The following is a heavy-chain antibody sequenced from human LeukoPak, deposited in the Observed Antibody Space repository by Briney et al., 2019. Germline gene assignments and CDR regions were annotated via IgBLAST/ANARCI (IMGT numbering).Heavy chain of an antibody. CDR1: GGSFSHYY. D-gene: IGHD1-7*01. J-gene: IGHJ6*03. CDR3: ARRWNYGRNYYIDV. V-gene: IGHV4-34*01. Sequence: SETLSLTCAVYGGSFSHYYWSWIRQSPGMGLEWLGEINDRGTINYNPSLMSRVTISLDKSKNQFSLRLSSATAAETAVYYCARRWNYGRNYYIDVWGKGATVSVSS. CDR2: INDRGTI.